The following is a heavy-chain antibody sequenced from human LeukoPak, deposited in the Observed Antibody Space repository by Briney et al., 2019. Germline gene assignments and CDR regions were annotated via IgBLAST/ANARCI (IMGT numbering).Heavy chain of an antibody. V-gene: IGHV4-4*07. CDR2: IYSTGST. Sequence: SETLSLTCTVSGGSINFYYWSWSRQPAGKGLEWIGRIYSTGSTNYSPSLKSRVTISVDKSKNQFSLNLSSVTAADTAVYYCARGIADPYSFDSWGQGTLVTVSS. CDR1: GGSINFYY. J-gene: IGHJ4*02. D-gene: IGHD6-13*01. CDR3: ARGIADPYSFDS.